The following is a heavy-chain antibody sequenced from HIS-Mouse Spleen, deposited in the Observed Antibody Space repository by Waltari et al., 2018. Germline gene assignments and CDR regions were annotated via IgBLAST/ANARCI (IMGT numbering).Heavy chain of an antibody. J-gene: IGHJ2*01. D-gene: IGHD6-13*01. V-gene: IGHV4-39*07. CDR1: GGSISSSSYD. CDR2: IYYSGST. CDR3: AREIPYSSSWYDWYFDL. Sequence: QLQLQESGPGLVKPSETLSLTCTASGGSISSSSYDWGGIRQPPGKGLEWIGSIYYSGSTYYNPSLKSRVTISVDTSKNQFSLKLSSVTAADTAVYYCAREIPYSSSWYDWYFDLWGRGTLVTVSS.